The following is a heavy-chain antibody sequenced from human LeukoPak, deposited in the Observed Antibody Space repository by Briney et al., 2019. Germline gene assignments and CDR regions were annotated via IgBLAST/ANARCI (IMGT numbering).Heavy chain of an antibody. V-gene: IGHV4-4*07. J-gene: IGHJ3*02. CDR1: GGSMSSYY. CDR2: IYTSGST. CDR3: ALTRGIVGALAGAFDI. D-gene: IGHD1-26*01. Sequence: PSETLSLTCSVSGGSMSSYYGSGIRQPAGKGLEWIGRIYTSGSTNYNPSLKSRVTMSAGTTKSQFFLKLSSVTAADTAVYYCALTRGIVGALAGAFDIWGQGTMVTVSS.